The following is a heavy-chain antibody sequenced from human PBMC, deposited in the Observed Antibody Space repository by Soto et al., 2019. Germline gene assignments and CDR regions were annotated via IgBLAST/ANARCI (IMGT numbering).Heavy chain of an antibody. CDR3: AKGVYGSGSYYNVPSYYYGMDV. V-gene: IGHV3-48*01. CDR1: GFTFSSYS. J-gene: IGHJ6*02. D-gene: IGHD3-10*01. CDR2: ISSSSSTI. Sequence: GGSLRLSCAASGFTFSSYSMNWVRQAPGKGLEWVSYISSSSSTIYYADSVKGRFTISRDNSKNTLYLQMNSLRAEDTAVYYCAKGVYGSGSYYNVPSYYYGMDVWGQGTTVTVSS.